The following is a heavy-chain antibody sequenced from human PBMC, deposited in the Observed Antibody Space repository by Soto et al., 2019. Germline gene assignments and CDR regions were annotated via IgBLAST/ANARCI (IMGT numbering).Heavy chain of an antibody. CDR2: ITHSGST. V-gene: IGHV4-34*01. Sequence: QVQLQQWGAGLLKPSETLSLTCAVYGGSFSGYSWSWVRQTPGKGLEWIGEITHSGSTNYSPSLKSRVTISIGTSKNQFSLRINSVTAADTGVYYCARVDDYWGQGTLVTVSS. CDR3: ARVDDY. CDR1: GGSFSGYS. J-gene: IGHJ4*02.